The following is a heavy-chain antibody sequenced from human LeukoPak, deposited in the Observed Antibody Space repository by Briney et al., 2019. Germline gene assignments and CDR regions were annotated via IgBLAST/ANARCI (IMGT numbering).Heavy chain of an antibody. CDR3: ARVGDSRVYYFDY. CDR1: GGPFSGYY. CDR2: INHSGST. D-gene: IGHD3-22*01. J-gene: IGHJ4*02. V-gene: IGHV4-34*01. Sequence: SETLSLTCAVYGGPFSGYYWSWIRQPPGKGLEWIGEINHSGSTNYNPSLKSRVTISVDTSKNQFSLKLSSVTAADTAVYYCARVGDSRVYYFDYWGQGTLVTVSS.